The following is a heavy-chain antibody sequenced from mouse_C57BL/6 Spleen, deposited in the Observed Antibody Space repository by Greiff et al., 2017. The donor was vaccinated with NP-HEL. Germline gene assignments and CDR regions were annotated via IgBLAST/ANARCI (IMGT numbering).Heavy chain of an antibody. CDR1: GYSITSGYY. Sequence: EVQLQQSGPGLVKPSQSLSLTCSVNGYSITSGYYWNWIRQFPGNKLEWMGYISYDGSNNYNPSLKNRISITRDTSKNQFFLKLNSVTTEDTATYYCARRSFYAMDYWGQGTSVTVSS. V-gene: IGHV3-6*01. CDR3: ARRSFYAMDY. CDR2: ISYDGSN. J-gene: IGHJ4*01.